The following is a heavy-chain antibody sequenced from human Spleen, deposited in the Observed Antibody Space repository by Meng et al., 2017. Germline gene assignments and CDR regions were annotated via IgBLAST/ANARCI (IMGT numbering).Heavy chain of an antibody. J-gene: IGHJ4*02. CDR1: GFTVTANS. CDR2: IFAGGGT. V-gene: IGHV3-66*02. Sequence: VQLVESGGGLVQPGGSLRPSRAASGFTVTANSMSWVRQAPGQGLEWVSVIFAGGGTYYADSVKGRFTISRDTSKNTLYLQMNSLRTEETGVYYCATGVSRLFYFDYWGQGTLVTVSS. D-gene: IGHD2-21*01. CDR3: ATGVSRLFYFDY.